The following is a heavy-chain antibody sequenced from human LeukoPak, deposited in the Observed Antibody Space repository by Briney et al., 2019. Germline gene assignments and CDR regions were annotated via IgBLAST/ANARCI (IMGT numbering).Heavy chain of an antibody. J-gene: IGHJ5*02. CDR1: SGSISGYY. V-gene: IGHV4-4*07. Sequence: TAETLSLTCTVSSGSISGYYWGWIRQPAGKGLEWIGRIYPSGSTDYNPSLKSRVTMSVDTSKNQFSLMLSSVTAADTAVYYCVRASSPSSGSYFRWFDPWGQGTLVTVSS. CDR3: VRASSPSSGSYFRWFDP. CDR2: IYPSGST. D-gene: IGHD3-10*01.